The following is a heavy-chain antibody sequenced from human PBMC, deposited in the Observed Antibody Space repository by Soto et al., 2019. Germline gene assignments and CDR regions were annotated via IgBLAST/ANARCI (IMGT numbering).Heavy chain of an antibody. Sequence: SETLSLTCTVSGGSISSGGYYWSWIRQHPGKGLEWIGYIYYSGSTYYNPSLKSRVTISVDTSKNQFSLKLSSVTAADTAVYYCARDVVSLGHYCTNSGCHGMDVWGQGTTVTVSS. J-gene: IGHJ6*02. V-gene: IGHV4-31*03. CDR1: GGSISSGGYY. D-gene: IGHD2-8*01. CDR2: IYYSGST. CDR3: ARDVVSLGHYCTNSGCHGMDV.